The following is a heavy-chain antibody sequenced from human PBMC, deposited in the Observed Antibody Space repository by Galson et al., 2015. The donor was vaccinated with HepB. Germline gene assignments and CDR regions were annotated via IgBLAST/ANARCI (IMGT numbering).Heavy chain of an antibody. D-gene: IGHD5-12*01. V-gene: IGHV4-59*11. CDR2: ICYSEYMYDSGST. CDR1: GGSISSHC. Sequence: ETLSLTCTVYGGSISSHCWSWIRQPPGKGLEWIGNICYSEYMYDSGSTNYNPSLKSRVTISVDTSKNQVSLKLSSVTAADTAVYFCAGGGGSSGFRPIHYWGQGALVTVSS. J-gene: IGHJ4*02. CDR3: AGGGGSSGFRPIHY.